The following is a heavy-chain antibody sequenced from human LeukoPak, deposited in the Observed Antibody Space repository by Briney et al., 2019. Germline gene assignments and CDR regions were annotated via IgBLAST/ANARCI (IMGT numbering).Heavy chain of an antibody. D-gene: IGHD1-26*01. J-gene: IGHJ3*02. CDR1: GFTFSSYA. Sequence: GGSLRLSCAASGFTFSSYAMSWVRQAPGKGLEWVSAISGSGGSTYYADSVKGRFTISRDNSKNTLYLQMNSLRAEDMAVYYCARIEWERLGRAFDIWGQGTMVTVSS. CDR2: ISGSGGST. CDR3: ARIEWERLGRAFDI. V-gene: IGHV3-23*01.